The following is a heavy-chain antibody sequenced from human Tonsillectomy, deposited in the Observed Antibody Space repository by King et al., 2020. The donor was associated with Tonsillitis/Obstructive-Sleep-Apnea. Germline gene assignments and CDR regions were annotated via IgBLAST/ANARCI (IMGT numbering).Heavy chain of an antibody. D-gene: IGHD7-27*01. CDR3: TRAAPATGDFDC. Sequence: VQLQESGPGLVKPSGTLSLTRAVSGGSISGTNWWSWVRQTPRKGLDWIGEIYHSGTTNYNPSLQRRVTQSIDKSKNQFSLQLSSVTAADTAVYYCTRAAPATGDFDCWGQGTLVTVSS. J-gene: IGHJ4*02. V-gene: IGHV4-4*02. CDR2: IYHSGTT. CDR1: GGSISGTNW.